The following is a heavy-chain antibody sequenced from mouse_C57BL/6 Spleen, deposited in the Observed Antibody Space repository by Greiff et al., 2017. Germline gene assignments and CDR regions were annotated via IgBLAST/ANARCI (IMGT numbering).Heavy chain of an antibody. J-gene: IGHJ3*01. CDR3: ARVDDYDESAWFAY. CDR1: GYTFTSYW. CDR2: IDPSDSYT. D-gene: IGHD2-4*01. V-gene: IGHV1-59*01. Sequence: VQLQQPGAELVRPGTSVKLSCKASGYTFTSYWMHWVKQRPGQGLEWIGVIDPSDSYTNYNQKFKGKATLTVDTSSSTAYMQLSSLTSEDSAVYYCARVDDYDESAWFAYWGQGTLVTVSA.